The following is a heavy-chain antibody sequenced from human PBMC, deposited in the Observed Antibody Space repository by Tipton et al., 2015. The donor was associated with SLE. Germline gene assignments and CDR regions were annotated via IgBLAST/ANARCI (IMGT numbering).Heavy chain of an antibody. CDR2: ISSSSYYI. CDR3: ASSFYCGGDCYPYYFDY. CDR1: GFTFSNYS. D-gene: IGHD2-21*01. Sequence: SLRLSCAVSGFTFSNYSMNWVRQAPGKGLEWVSSISSSSYYIYYADSVKGRFTISRDNAKNSLYLQMNSLRVEDTAVYYCASSFYCGGDCYPYYFDYWGQGTLVTVSS. J-gene: IGHJ4*02. V-gene: IGHV3-21*01.